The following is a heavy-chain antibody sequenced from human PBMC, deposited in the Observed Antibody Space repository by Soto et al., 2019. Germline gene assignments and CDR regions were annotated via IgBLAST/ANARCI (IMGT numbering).Heavy chain of an antibody. CDR2: IIPVFGIA. D-gene: IGHD2-2*01. CDR1: GGTFSRYS. Sequence: GASVKVSCKASGGTFSRYSFTWVRQAPGHGLEWMGRIIPVFGIASYAQKFQGRVTITADKSTSTVYMELSSLRSEDTAVYYCAREDRDRETGLVPAAIDGMDVWGQGTTVTVSS. J-gene: IGHJ6*02. V-gene: IGHV1-69*04. CDR3: AREDRDRETGLVPAAIDGMDV.